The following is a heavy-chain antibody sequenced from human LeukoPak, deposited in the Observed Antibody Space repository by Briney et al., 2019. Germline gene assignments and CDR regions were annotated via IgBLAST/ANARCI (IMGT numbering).Heavy chain of an antibody. CDR1: GFTFSDYY. CDR2: ISGSGTTI. D-gene: IGHD1-26*01. Sequence: GGSLRLSCAASGFTFSDYYMNWIRQAPGKGLECVSYISGSGTTIYYADSVKGRFTISRDNAKNSLYLEMNSLGVEDTAVYYCVLVRHYFYYMDVWGKGTTVTVSS. CDR3: VLVRHYFYYMDV. J-gene: IGHJ6*03. V-gene: IGHV3-11*01.